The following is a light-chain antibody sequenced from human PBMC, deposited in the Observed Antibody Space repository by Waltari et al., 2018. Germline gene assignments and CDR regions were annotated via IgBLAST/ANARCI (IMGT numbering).Light chain of an antibody. V-gene: IGLV2-23*01. Sequence: QSALTQPASVSGSPGPSITISCTGTSSDTGKFNHVSRYSQHPGKPPKLIIFEDDKRPFGVSSRFSASKSGNTASLIIAGLQVDDEADYFCCSYAGDVTYVFGAGTKVTVL. J-gene: IGLJ1*01. CDR3: CSYAGDVTYV. CDR1: SSDTGKFNH. CDR2: EDD.